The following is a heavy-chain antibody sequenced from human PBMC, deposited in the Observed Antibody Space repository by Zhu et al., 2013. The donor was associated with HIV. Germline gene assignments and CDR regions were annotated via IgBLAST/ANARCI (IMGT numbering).Heavy chain of an antibody. CDR2: ITPYNGKT. CDR1: GYIFSNYG. CDR3: TRGMEGQTMTAFDI. J-gene: IGHJ3*02. D-gene: IGHD1-1*01. V-gene: IGHV1-18*03. Sequence: QVQVTQSEPVLRKSGASVRVSCKTSGYIFSNYGINWVRLAPGRGLEWMGWITPYNGKTAYSQKMQGRVTMTADISTGTVNLDLRTLTSDDMALYYCTRGMEGQTMTAFDIWAPGQCXPSLQ.